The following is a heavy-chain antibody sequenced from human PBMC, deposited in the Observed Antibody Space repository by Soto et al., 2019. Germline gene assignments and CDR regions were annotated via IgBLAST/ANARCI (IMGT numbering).Heavy chain of an antibody. Sequence: ETLSLTCTVSGGSFSSNSYYWGWIRQPPGKGLEWIGSIYYSGSTYYNPSPKSRVTMSVDPSKNQFSLKLISVTAADKAVNYCARHWITMVRGVCHFDYWGQGTLVTVSS. CDR2: IYYSGST. V-gene: IGHV4-39*01. CDR1: GGSFSSNSYY. J-gene: IGHJ4*02. CDR3: ARHWITMVRGVCHFDY. D-gene: IGHD3-10*01.